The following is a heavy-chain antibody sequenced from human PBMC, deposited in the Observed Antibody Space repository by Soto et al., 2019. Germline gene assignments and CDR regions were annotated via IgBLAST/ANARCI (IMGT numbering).Heavy chain of an antibody. V-gene: IGHV1-3*05. CDR2: INAGNGNT. D-gene: IGHD2-21*02. J-gene: IGHJ4*02. Sequence: QVQLVQSGAEEKKPGASVKVSCKASGYTFTSYAMHWVRQAPGQRLEWMGWINAGNGNTKYSQKFQGRATITRDTSASTAYMAPSSLRSEATAVYSCARTIVVVTALAYWGQGPLVTVSS. CDR1: GYTFTSYA. CDR3: ARTIVVVTALAY.